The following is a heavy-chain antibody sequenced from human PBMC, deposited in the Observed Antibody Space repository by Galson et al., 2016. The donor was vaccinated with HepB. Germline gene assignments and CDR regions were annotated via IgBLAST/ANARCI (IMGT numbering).Heavy chain of an antibody. CDR1: GFSFSNYA. CDR3: ARVQTLVTIFGDYGMDV. CDR2: VSYDGRYK. J-gene: IGHJ6*02. V-gene: IGHV3-30*04. Sequence: SLRLSCAASGFSFSNYAMHWVRQAPGKGLECVAIVSYDGRYKYYADSVKGRFTISRDNSKNTLYLHMNSLRADDTALYYCARVQTLVTIFGDYGMDVWGQGTAVTVSS. D-gene: IGHD3-3*01.